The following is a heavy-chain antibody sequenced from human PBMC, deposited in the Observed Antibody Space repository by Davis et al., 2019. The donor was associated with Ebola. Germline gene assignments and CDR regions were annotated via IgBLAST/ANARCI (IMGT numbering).Heavy chain of an antibody. V-gene: IGHV1-2*02. J-gene: IGHJ4*02. CDR1: EYTLPELS. CDR2: INPINGAP. CDR3: ARRPFAVGFDS. D-gene: IGHD3-3*01. Sequence: ASVKVSCKVSEYTLPELSIHWVRQAPGQGLEWMGWINPINGAPNYAREFQGRVTMTRDTSISTAYMELSRLRSDDTAVYYCARRPFAVGFDSWGQGTLVTVSS.